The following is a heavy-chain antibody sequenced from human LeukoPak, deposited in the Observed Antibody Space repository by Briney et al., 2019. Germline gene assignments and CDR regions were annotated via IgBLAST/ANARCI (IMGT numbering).Heavy chain of an antibody. CDR3: ARQIVVVPAAPVPPPDY. J-gene: IGHJ4*02. V-gene: IGHV4-34*01. Sequence: SSETLSLTCAVYGGSFSGYYWSWIRQPPGKGLEWIGEINHSGSTYYNPSLKSRVTISVDTSKNQFSLKLSSVTAADTAVYYCARQIVVVPAAPVPPPDYWGQGTLVTVSS. D-gene: IGHD2-2*01. CDR1: GGSFSGYY. CDR2: INHSGST.